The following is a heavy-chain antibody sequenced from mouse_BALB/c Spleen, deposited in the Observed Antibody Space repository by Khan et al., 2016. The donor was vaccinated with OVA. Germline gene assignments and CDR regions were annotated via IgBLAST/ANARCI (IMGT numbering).Heavy chain of an antibody. CDR3: ASHLAGSFAY. CDR2: ISSGGVYT. D-gene: IGHD1-1*01. V-gene: IGHV5-6*01. CDR1: GFTFSSYS. Sequence: EVQGVESGGDLVKPGGSLKLSCAASGFTFSSYSMSWVRQTPDKRLEWVATISSGGVYTYYPDNVKGRFTISRDNAKKTLYLQMSSLKSEDTAMYYCASHLAGSFAYWGQGTLVTVSA. J-gene: IGHJ3*01.